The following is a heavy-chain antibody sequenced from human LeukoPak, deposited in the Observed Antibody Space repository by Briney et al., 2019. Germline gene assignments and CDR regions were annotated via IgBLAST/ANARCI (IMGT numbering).Heavy chain of an antibody. D-gene: IGHD6-19*01. CDR1: GGSFSGYY. V-gene: IGHV4-34*01. CDR2: INHSGST. Sequence: PSETLSLTCAGYGGSFSGYYWSWIRQPPGKGLDWIGEINHSGSTNYNPSLKSRVTISVDTSKNQFSLKLSSVTAADTAVYYCANLLLSSGWHNPDYWGQGTLVTVSS. CDR3: ANLLLSSGWHNPDY. J-gene: IGHJ4*02.